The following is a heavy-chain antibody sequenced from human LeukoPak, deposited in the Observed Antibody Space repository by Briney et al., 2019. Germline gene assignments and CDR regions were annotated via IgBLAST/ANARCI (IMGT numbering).Heavy chain of an antibody. V-gene: IGHV3-30-3*01. CDR1: GFTFSSYA. D-gene: IGHD6-13*01. Sequence: GGSLRLSCAASGFTFSSYAMHWVRQAPGKGLEWVAVISYDGSHKFYADSVRGRFSISRDKSTNTVYVQMNSLRPEDTALYFCARDRGIAIAASATFDYWGQGTLVTVSS. J-gene: IGHJ4*02. CDR2: ISYDGSHK. CDR3: ARDRGIAIAASATFDY.